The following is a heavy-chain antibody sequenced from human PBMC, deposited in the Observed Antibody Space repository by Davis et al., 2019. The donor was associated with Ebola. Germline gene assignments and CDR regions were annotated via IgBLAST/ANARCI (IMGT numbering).Heavy chain of an antibody. D-gene: IGHD4-17*01. J-gene: IGHJ4*02. V-gene: IGHV4-34*01. CDR2: INHSGST. CDR1: GGSFSGYY. CDR3: ARVANYGDIGRYFDY. Sequence: PGGSLRLSCAVYGGSFSGYYWSWIRQPPGKGLEWIGEINHSGSTNYNPSLKSRVTISVDTSKNQFSLKLSSVTAADTAVYYCARVANYGDIGRYFDYWGQGTLVTVSS.